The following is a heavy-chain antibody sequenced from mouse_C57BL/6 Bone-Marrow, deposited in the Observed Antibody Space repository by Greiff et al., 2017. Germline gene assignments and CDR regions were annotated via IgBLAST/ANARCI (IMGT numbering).Heavy chain of an antibody. CDR1: GYTFTSYW. CDR2: INPSNGGT. J-gene: IGHJ2*01. V-gene: IGHV1-53*01. CDR3: ARTPPITTVVAPLGY. D-gene: IGHD1-1*01. Sequence: VQLQQPGTELVKPGASVKLSCKASGYTFTSYWMHWVKQRPGQGLEWIGNINPSNGGTNYNEKFKSKATLTVDKSSSTAYMQLSSLTSEYSAVYYCARTPPITTVVAPLGYWGQGTTLTVAS.